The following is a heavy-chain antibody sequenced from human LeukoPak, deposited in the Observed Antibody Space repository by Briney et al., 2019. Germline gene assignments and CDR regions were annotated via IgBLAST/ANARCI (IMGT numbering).Heavy chain of an antibody. CDR1: GGSISSSNW. D-gene: IGHD3-10*01. V-gene: IGHV4-4*02. J-gene: IGHJ5*02. CDR2: IYHSGST. CDR3: ARDLDYGSGSNWFDP. Sequence: SETLSLTCAVSGGSISSSNWWSWVRQPPGKGLEWIGEIYHSGSTNYNPSLKSRVTISVDKSKNQFSLKLGSVTAADTAVYYCARDLDYGSGSNWFDPWGQGTLVTVSS.